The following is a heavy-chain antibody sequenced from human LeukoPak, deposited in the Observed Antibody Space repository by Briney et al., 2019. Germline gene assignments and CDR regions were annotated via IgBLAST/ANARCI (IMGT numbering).Heavy chain of an antibody. CDR3: VRDRYYGMDV. V-gene: IGHV3-74*01. Sequence: GGSLRLSCAASGFPFSSYWMHCVRQAPGKGLVWVSRIKSDGITTSYADSVKGRFTISRDNAKNTLYLQMNSLRAEDTAVYYCVRDRYYGMDVWGQGTTVTVSS. CDR1: GFPFSSYW. CDR2: IKSDGITT. J-gene: IGHJ6*02.